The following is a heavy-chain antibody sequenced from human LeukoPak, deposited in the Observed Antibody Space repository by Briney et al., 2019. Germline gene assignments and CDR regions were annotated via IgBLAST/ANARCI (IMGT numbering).Heavy chain of an antibody. Sequence: PGGSLRLSCAASGFTFSTHTMSWVHQAPGKGLEWVSAIVSSSSYIYYADSVRGRFTISRDNAKNSLHLQMNSLRAEDTAMYYCVRDFNYSGSGYWGQGILVTVSS. CDR2: IVSSSSYI. CDR1: GFTFSTHT. CDR3: VRDFNYSGSGY. V-gene: IGHV3-21*01. D-gene: IGHD3-10*01. J-gene: IGHJ4*02.